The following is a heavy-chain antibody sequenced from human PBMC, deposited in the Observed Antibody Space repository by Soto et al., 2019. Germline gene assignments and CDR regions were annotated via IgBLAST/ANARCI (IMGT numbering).Heavy chain of an antibody. V-gene: IGHV3-30*03. Sequence: GGSLRLSCAASGFSFSSYGMEWVRQAPVKGLEWVAVVSYDGSLKYYADSVKGRFTISRDNAKNSLYLQMNSLRDEDTAVYYCARELAREFFPLDVWGQGTTVTVSS. CDR2: VSYDGSLK. CDR3: ARELAREFFPLDV. J-gene: IGHJ6*02. CDR1: GFSFSSYG. D-gene: IGHD1-26*01.